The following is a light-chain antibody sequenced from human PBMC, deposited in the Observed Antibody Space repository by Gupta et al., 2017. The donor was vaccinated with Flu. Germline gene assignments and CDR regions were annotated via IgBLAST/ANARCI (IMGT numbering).Light chain of an antibody. CDR1: GGYQY. Sequence: GGYQYVSWYRQHQRKPPTLLPHEVTQRPSGVPARFSGSKSGHTASLSVSGHQAEDEADYYCSSYAGNTIVLFGPGTKPTIL. V-gene: IGLV2-8*01. CDR3: SSYAGNTIVL. CDR2: EVT. J-gene: IGLJ2*01.